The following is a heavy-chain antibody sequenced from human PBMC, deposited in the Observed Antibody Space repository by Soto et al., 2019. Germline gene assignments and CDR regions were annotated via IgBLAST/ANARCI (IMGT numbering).Heavy chain of an antibody. V-gene: IGHV3-9*01. Sequence: EEQLVESGGGLAQPGRSLRLSCVGSGFNFDDYAMHWVRQTAGKGLEWVSRVNSDGSTTHDADSVRGRFTISRDNAKNTLYLQMDSLRDEDTAVYYCARGRYSTSWDSDCWGQGTLVTVAS. J-gene: IGHJ4*02. CDR3: ARGRYSTSWDSDC. CDR1: GFNFDDYA. CDR2: VNSDGSTT. D-gene: IGHD6-13*01.